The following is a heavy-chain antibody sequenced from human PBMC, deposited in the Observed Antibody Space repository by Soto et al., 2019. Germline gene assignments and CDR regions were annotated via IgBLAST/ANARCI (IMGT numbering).Heavy chain of an antibody. CDR2: IDPSGTYI. Sequence: EVQLVESGGNLVNPGESLRLSCAVSGFNFAAYSLSWVRQAPGKGLEWVSSIDPSGTYIHYADSVEGRFTISRDNAKSSLYLQMISLGVEDTAVYYCARDWLTGDAREAFDHWGQGTLVAVSS. V-gene: IGHV3-21*01. D-gene: IGHD7-27*01. J-gene: IGHJ4*02. CDR3: ARDWLTGDAREAFDH. CDR1: GFNFAAYS.